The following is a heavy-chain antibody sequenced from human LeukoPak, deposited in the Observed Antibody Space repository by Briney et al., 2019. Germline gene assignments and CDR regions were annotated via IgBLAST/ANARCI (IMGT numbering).Heavy chain of an antibody. D-gene: IGHD2-2*01. CDR1: GFTFSAYA. V-gene: IGHV3-30*02. CDR2: IRYDASRY. J-gene: IGHJ2*01. CDR3: AKEIWVPAAVGSYFDL. Sequence: PGGSLRLSCAASGFTFSAYAMHWVRQAPGEGLQWVAFIRYDASRYYTTDSVKGRFTLSRDNSKNMLYLQMSSLRTDDTAVYYCAKEIWVPAAVGSYFDLWGRGTLVTVSS.